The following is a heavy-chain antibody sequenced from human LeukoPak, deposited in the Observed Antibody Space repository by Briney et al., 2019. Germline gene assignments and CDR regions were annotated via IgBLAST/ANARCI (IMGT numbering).Heavy chain of an antibody. Sequence: GGSLRLSCAASGFTLSSYAMHWVRQAPGKGLEWVAVISYDGSNKYYADSVKGRFTISRDNSKNTLYLQMNSLRAEDTAVYYCARDNNPSRGLDYWGQGTLVTVSS. J-gene: IGHJ4*02. CDR2: ISYDGSNK. CDR3: ARDNNPSRGLDY. CDR1: GFTLSSYA. D-gene: IGHD1-14*01. V-gene: IGHV3-30-3*01.